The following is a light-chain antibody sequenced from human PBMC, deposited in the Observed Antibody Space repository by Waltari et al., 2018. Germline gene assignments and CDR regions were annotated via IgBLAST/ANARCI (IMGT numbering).Light chain of an antibody. V-gene: IGLV3-21*04. Sequence: YVVTQPPSVSVAPGKTATLTCGGYNIESKSGPWYQQKPGQAPILVIFYDSDRPSGIPERFSGSNSGNTATLTISWVEAGDEADYHCQVWDDTTNSGVFGGGTRLTVL. CDR3: QVWDDTTNSGV. CDR1: NIESKS. CDR2: YDS. J-gene: IGLJ3*02.